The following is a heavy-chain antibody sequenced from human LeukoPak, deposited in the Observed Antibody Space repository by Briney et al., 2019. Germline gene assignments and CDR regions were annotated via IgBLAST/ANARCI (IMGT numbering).Heavy chain of an antibody. D-gene: IGHD3-22*01. CDR2: IYTSGST. J-gene: IGHJ4*02. V-gene: IGHV4-4*07. Sequence: SETLSLTCTVSGASISAYFWSWIRQPAGKGLEWIGRIYTSGSTNYNPSLKSRVTISVDTSKNQFSLKLSSVTAADTAVYYCARLYYYDSRAALDYWSQGTLVTVSS. CDR1: GASISAYF. CDR3: ARLYYYDSRAALDY.